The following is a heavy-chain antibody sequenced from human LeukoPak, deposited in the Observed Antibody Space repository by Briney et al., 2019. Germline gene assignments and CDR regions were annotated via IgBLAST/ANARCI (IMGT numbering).Heavy chain of an antibody. V-gene: IGHV5-51*01. Sequence: GESLKISCKGSGYSFTSYWIGWVRQMPGKGLEWMGIIYPGDSDTRYSPSFQGQVTISADKSISTAYLQWSSLKASDTAMYYCARRLYLGYCSSTSCYIGAFDIWGQGTMVTVSS. CDR1: GYSFTSYW. D-gene: IGHD2-2*02. CDR3: ARRLYLGYCSSTSCYIGAFDI. CDR2: IYPGDSDT. J-gene: IGHJ3*02.